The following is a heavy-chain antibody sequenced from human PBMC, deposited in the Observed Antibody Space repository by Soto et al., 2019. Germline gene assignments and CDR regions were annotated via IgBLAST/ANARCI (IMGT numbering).Heavy chain of an antibody. Sequence: ASVKVSCKASGYTFTSYGISWVRQAPGQGLEWMGWISAYNGNTNYAQKLQGRVTMTTDTSTGTAYMELRSLRSDDTAVYYCACGVNDSSGYYYVYWGQGTLVTVSS. V-gene: IGHV1-18*01. D-gene: IGHD3-22*01. J-gene: IGHJ4*02. CDR1: GYTFTSYG. CDR2: ISAYNGNT. CDR3: ACGVNDSSGYYYVY.